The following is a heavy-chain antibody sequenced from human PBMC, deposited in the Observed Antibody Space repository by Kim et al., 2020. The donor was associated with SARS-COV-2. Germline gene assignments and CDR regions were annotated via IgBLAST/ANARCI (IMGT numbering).Heavy chain of an antibody. CDR3: SKAGENDPYGMHV. CDR1: GFTFPEYN. V-gene: IGHV3-43*01. D-gene: IGHD1-1*01. CDR2: ISWDGGST. Sequence: GGSLRLSCAASGFTFPEYNMHWVRQPPGRGLEWVSLISWDGGSTYYADSVNVRCTSSIDNSKNSLYLQMDILGNEDTALYYCSKAGENDPYGMHVWGQGT. J-gene: IGHJ6*02.